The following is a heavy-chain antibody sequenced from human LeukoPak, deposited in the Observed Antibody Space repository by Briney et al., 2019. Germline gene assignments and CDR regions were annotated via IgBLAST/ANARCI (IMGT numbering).Heavy chain of an antibody. CDR2: IRYDGSNK. J-gene: IGHJ4*02. Sequence: PGGSLRLSCAASGFTFSSYGMHWVRKAPGKGLKWVAFIRYDGSNKYYADSVKGRFTISRDNSKNTLYPQMNRLRAEDTAVYYCAKDHRYYYDSSGYYYFDYWGQGTLVTVSS. D-gene: IGHD3-22*01. CDR3: AKDHRYYYDSSGYYYFDY. CDR1: GFTFSSYG. V-gene: IGHV3-30*02.